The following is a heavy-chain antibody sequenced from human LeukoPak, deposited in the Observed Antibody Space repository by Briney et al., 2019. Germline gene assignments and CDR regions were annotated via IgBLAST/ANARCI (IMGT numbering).Heavy chain of an antibody. Sequence: SETLSLTRAVYGGSFSGYYWSWIRQPPGKGLEWIGEINHSGSTNYNPSLKSRVTISVDTSKNQFSLKLSSVTAADTAVYYCASGAAPDAFDIWGQGTMVTVSS. CDR2: INHSGST. D-gene: IGHD6-25*01. CDR1: GGSFSGYY. V-gene: IGHV4-34*01. J-gene: IGHJ3*02. CDR3: ASGAAPDAFDI.